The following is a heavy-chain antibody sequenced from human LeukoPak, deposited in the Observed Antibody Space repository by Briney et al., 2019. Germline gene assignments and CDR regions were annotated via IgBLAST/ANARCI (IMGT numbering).Heavy chain of an antibody. CDR2: IMPLFGTA. J-gene: IGHJ5*02. V-gene: IGHV1-69*05. D-gene: IGHD4-17*01. Sequence: SVKVSCKTSGGTFNNSAISWVRQAPGQGLEWLGGIMPLFGTAGYAQKFQGRVTITNDESTRTVYLELTSLTADDTAVYYCARDVHGDYGSGWFDPWGQGTLVSVSS. CDR3: ARDVHGDYGSGWFDP. CDR1: GGTFNNSA.